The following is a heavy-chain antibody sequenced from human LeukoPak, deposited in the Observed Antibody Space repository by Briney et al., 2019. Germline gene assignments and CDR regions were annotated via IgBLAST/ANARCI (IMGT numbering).Heavy chain of an antibody. CDR3: ARLFYEYIWGSYRRLDY. Sequence: ASVKVSCKASGYTFTDYYIHWVRQAPGQGLESMGWIDPNSGVTKYAQTFQGRVTMTRDTSISTAYMELSSLISDDTAVYYCARLFYEYIWGSYRRLDYWGQGTLVTVSS. D-gene: IGHD3-16*02. CDR2: IDPNSGVT. V-gene: IGHV1-2*02. J-gene: IGHJ4*02. CDR1: GYTFTDYY.